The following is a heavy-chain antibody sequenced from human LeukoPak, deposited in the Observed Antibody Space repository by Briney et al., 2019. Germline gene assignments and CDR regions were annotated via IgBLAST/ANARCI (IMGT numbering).Heavy chain of an antibody. V-gene: IGHV5-51*01. CDR1: GYSFTSYW. CDR2: IYPGDSDT. J-gene: IGHJ4*02. CDR3: ARQGEGIATAAY. D-gene: IGHD3-16*01. Sequence: GESLKISCKASGYSFTSYWIGWVRQMPGKGREWMGIIYPGDSDTRYSPSSQGQVTISADKSISTAYLQWSRLKASDTAMDYCARQGEGIATAAYWGQGTLVTVSS.